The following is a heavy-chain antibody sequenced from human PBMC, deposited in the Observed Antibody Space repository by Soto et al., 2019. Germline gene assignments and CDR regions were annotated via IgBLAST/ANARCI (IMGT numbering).Heavy chain of an antibody. D-gene: IGHD6-6*01. V-gene: IGHV4-31*03. CDR1: GGSISSGGYY. CDR2: IYYSGST. Sequence: SETLSLTCTVSGGSISSGGYYWSWIRQHPGKGLEWIGYIYYSGSTYYNPSLKSRVTISVDTSKNQFSLRLSSVTAADTAVYYCARVLAARGYNWFDPWGQGTLVTVSS. J-gene: IGHJ5*02. CDR3: ARVLAARGYNWFDP.